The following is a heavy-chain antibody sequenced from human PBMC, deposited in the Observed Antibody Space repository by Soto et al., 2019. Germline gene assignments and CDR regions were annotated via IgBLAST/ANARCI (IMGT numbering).Heavy chain of an antibody. Sequence: EVQLVESGGGLVKPGGSLRLSCAASGFTFSNVWMTWIRQAPGKGPEWVGRIKRKTDGETTDYGAPVKGRFTVSRDDSKNTLYLQMNSLKTEDTGLYYCATSEWNDAFDIWGHGTMVTVSS. CDR1: GFTFSNVW. CDR3: ATSEWNDAFDI. V-gene: IGHV3-15*01. CDR2: IKRKTDGETT. J-gene: IGHJ3*02. D-gene: IGHD3-3*01.